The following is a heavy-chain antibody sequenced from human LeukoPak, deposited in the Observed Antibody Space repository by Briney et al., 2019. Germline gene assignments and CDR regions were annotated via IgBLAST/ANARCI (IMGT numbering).Heavy chain of an antibody. J-gene: IGHJ3*02. CDR1: GGSMSRYY. CDR3: ARGQSSLGAFDI. CDR2: IFYSGGT. Sequence: PSETLSLTCTVSGGSMSRYYWSWIRQPPGKGLEWLGYIFYSGGTHYNPSLRSRVTISVDTSKNQFSLKLNSVTAADTAVYYCARGQSSLGAFDIWGQGTMVTVSS. V-gene: IGHV4-59*01. D-gene: IGHD2-2*01.